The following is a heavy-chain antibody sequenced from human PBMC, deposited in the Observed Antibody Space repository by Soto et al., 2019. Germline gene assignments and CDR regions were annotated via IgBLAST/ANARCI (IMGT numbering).Heavy chain of an antibody. Sequence: PSETLCVTCTVAGGSISSYCWSWIRQPTGKGLEWIGYIYYSGSTNYNPSLKSRVTISVDTSKNQFSLKLSSVTAADTAVYYCARHGPPDYGDKTSPHYYYMDVWGKGTTVTVSS. V-gene: IGHV4-59*08. CDR1: GGSISSYC. CDR3: ARHGPPDYGDKTSPHYYYMDV. D-gene: IGHD4-17*01. J-gene: IGHJ6*03. CDR2: IYYSGST.